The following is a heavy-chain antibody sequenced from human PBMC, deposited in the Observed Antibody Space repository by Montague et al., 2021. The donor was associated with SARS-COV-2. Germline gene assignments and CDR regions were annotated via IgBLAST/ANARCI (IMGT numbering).Heavy chain of an antibody. D-gene: IGHD6-13*01. J-gene: IGHJ5*02. CDR3: VRAFGNSFKWFDP. CDR2: IRADGTTT. V-gene: IGHV3-74*01. Sequence: SLRLSCAASGFTFSAYWMHWVRQAPGQGLEWVARIRADGTTTNYADSVKGRFTISRDNAQDTVYLHMTTLTAEDTAAYYCVRAFGNSFKWFDPWGQGTLVTVSS. CDR1: GFTFSAYW.